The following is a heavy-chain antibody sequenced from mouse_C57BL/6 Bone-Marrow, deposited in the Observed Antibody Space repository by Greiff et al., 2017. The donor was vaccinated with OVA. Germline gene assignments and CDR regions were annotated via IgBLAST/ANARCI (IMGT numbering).Heavy chain of an antibody. V-gene: IGHV1-54*01. D-gene: IGHD1-1*01. J-gene: IGHJ2*01. CDR2: INPGSGGT. CDR1: GYAFTNYL. Sequence: QVQLQQSGAELVRPGTSVKVSCKASGYAFTNYLIEWVKQRPGQGLEWIGVINPGSGGTNYNEKFKGKATLTADKSSSPAYMQVSSVTSEDAAVYCWARSSSYLYYVDGWGQSTTRTVST. CDR3: ARSSSYLYYVDG.